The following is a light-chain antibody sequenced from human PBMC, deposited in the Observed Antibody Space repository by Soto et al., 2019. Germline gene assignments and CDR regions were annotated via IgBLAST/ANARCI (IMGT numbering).Light chain of an antibody. CDR3: QQANSFPIT. J-gene: IGKJ5*01. Sequence: DIQMTQSPSTLSASVGDRVTITCRASQSINDWVAWYQQKPGRAPKFLIYKASNLESGVPSRFSGSGSGTEFTLTISSLQPEDFATYYCQQANSFPITFGQGTRLEIK. CDR1: QSINDW. V-gene: IGKV1-5*03. CDR2: KAS.